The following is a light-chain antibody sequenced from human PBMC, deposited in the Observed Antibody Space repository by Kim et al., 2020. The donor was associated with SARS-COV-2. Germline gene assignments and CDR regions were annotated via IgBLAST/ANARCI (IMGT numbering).Light chain of an antibody. J-gene: IGLJ1*01. CDR1: SSDVGGYNY. CDR2: DVS. Sequence: QSALTQPASVSGSPGQSITISCTGTSSDVGGYNYVSWYQQHPGKAPKLMIYDVSKRPSGVSNRFSGSKSGNTASLTISGLQAEDEADYYCSSYTSSSTFGYVFGTGTKVTVL. V-gene: IGLV2-14*01. CDR3: SSYTSSSTFGYV.